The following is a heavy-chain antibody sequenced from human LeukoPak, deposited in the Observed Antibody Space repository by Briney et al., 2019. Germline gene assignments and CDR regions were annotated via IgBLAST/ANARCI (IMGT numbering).Heavy chain of an antibody. CDR1: GFTFSSYA. V-gene: IGHV3-23*01. Sequence: PGGSLRLSCAASGFTFSSYAMSWVRQAPGKGLEWVSAISGSGGSTYYADSVKDRFTISRDNSKNTLYLQMNSLRAEDTAVYYCAKDRSGYYTSSWRDWGQGTLVTVSS. J-gene: IGHJ4*02. CDR2: ISGSGGST. CDR3: AKDRSGYYTSSWRD. D-gene: IGHD3-3*01.